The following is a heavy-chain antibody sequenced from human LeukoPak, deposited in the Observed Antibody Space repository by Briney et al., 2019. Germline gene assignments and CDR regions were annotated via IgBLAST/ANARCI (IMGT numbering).Heavy chain of an antibody. V-gene: IGHV4-4*07. Sequence: PSETLSLTRTVSGGSISSYYWCCIRPPAGKGLEWIERIYTSGSTNYHPSLKSRVTMSVDTSKTQFSLKLSSVTAADTAVYYCARDRGYDFDYWGQGTLVTVSS. CDR2: IYTSGST. CDR3: ARDRGYDFDY. J-gene: IGHJ4*02. D-gene: IGHD5-12*01. CDR1: GGSISSYY.